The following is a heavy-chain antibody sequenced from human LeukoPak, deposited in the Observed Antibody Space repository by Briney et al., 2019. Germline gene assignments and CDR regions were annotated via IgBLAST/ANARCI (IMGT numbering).Heavy chain of an antibody. CDR3: AREGRYCSGGSCRNWFDP. CDR2: IYYSGST. V-gene: IGHV4-61*08. CDR1: GGSISSGGYY. J-gene: IGHJ5*02. Sequence: PSETLSLTCTVSGGSISSGGYYWSWTRQHPGKGLEWIGYIYYSGSTNYNPSLKSRVTISGDTSKNQISLKLSSVTAADTAVYYCAREGRYCSGGSCRNWFDPWGQGTLVTVSS. D-gene: IGHD2-15*01.